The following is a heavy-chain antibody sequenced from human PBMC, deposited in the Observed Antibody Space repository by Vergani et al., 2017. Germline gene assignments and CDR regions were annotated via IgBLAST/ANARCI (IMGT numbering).Heavy chain of an antibody. Sequence: EGKRGESGGGGGKEGGEGREAGEGGGGRGRKEGRRGGGKGRGKGVEGGGRSKSKTDGGTTDYAAPVKGRCTISRDDSNNTLYLQMNSLKTEDTAVYYCTHSHPDDYVWGSYRYTLDYWGQGTLVTVSS. CDR2: SKSKTDGGTT. CDR3: THSHPDDYVWGSYRYTLDY. J-gene: IGHJ4*02. D-gene: IGHD3-16*02. V-gene: IGHV3-15*01. CDR1: GGRGRKEG.